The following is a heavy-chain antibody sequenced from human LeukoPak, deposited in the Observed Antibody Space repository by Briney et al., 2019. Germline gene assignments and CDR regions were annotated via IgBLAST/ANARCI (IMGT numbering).Heavy chain of an antibody. J-gene: IGHJ6*02. CDR3: ASGYCSSTSCYSPYVYGMDV. Sequence: SVKVSCKASGSTFSSYAISWVRQAPGQGLEWMGRIIPILGIANYAQKFQGRVTITADKSTSTAYMELSSLRSEDTAVYYCASGYCSSTSCYSPYVYGMDVWGQGTTVTVSS. V-gene: IGHV1-69*04. CDR2: IIPILGIA. CDR1: GSTFSSYA. D-gene: IGHD2-2*01.